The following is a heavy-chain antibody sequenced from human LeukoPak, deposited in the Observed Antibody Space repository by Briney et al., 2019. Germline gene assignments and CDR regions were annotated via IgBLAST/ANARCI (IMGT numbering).Heavy chain of an antibody. J-gene: IGHJ3*02. V-gene: IGHV4-4*09. CDR1: GGSISSYY. D-gene: IGHD1-26*01. CDR3: ARRIVGAVGVAFDI. CDR2: IYTSGST. Sequence: SETLSFTCTVSGGSISSYYWSWIRQPPGKGLEWIGYIYTSGSTNYNPSLKSRVTISVDTSKNQFSLKLSSVTAADTAVYYCARRIVGAVGVAFDIWGQGAMVTVSS.